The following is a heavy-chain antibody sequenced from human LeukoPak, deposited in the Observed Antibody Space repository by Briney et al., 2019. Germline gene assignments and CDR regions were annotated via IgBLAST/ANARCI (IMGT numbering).Heavy chain of an antibody. V-gene: IGHV1-18*01. CDR1: GSTFTSYG. Sequence: ASVKVSCKASGSTFTSYGISWVRQAPGQGLEWMGWFSAYNGNTNYAQKLQGRVTMTTDTSTSTAYMELRSLRSDDTAVYYCARDRGSSSSNYYYYYMDVWGKGTTVTVSS. J-gene: IGHJ6*03. D-gene: IGHD6-6*01. CDR2: FSAYNGNT. CDR3: ARDRGSSSSNYYYYYMDV.